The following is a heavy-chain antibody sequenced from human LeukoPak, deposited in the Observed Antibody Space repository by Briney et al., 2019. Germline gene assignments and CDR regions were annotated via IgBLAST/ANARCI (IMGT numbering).Heavy chain of an antibody. V-gene: IGHV3-15*05. CDR2: IKSKTDGGTT. Sequence: GGSLRLSCAASGFTFSNAWMSWVRQAPGKGLEWVGRIKSKTDGGTTDYAAPVKGRFTISRDDSKNTLYLQMNSLRAEDTALYYCAKDRGPGIADFYGMDVWGQGTTVIVSS. CDR3: AKDRGPGIADFYGMDV. J-gene: IGHJ6*02. D-gene: IGHD6-13*01. CDR1: GFTFSNAW.